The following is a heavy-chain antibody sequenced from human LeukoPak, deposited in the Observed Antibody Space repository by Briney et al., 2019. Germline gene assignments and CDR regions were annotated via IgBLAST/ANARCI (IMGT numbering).Heavy chain of an antibody. CDR3: ARGPVEEVFGVSTED. CDR1: GFTFTSSA. J-gene: IGHJ6*02. D-gene: IGHD3-10*02. Sequence: ASVKVSCKASGFTFTSSAVQWVRQARGQRLEWIGWIVVGSGNTNYAQKFQERVTITRDMSTSTAHMELSSLRSEDTAVYYCARGPVEEVFGVSTEDWGQGTTVTVFS. V-gene: IGHV1-58*01. CDR2: IVVGSGNT.